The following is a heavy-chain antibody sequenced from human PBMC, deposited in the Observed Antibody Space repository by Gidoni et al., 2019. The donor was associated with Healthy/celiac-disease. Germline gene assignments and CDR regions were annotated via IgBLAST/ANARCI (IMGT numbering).Heavy chain of an antibody. CDR1: VGSISSSSYY. J-gene: IGHJ4*02. Sequence: QLQLQESGPGLVKPSETLSLTCTVSVGSISSSSYYWGWIRQPPGKGLEWIGSIYYSGSTYYNPSLKIRVTISVETSKNHFSLKLSSLTAADTAVYYCARGVGYVGAFDYWGQGTLVTVSS. V-gene: IGHV4-39*02. CDR3: ARGVGYVGAFDY. CDR2: IYYSGST. D-gene: IGHD1-26*01.